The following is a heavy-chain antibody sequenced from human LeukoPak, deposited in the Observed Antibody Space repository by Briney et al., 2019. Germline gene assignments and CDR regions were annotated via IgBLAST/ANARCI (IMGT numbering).Heavy chain of an antibody. CDR2: IIPILGIA. D-gene: IGHD6-13*01. Sequence: SVKVSCKASGGTFSSYAISWVRQAPGQGLEWMGRIIPILGIANYAQKFQGRVAITADKSTSTAYMELSSLRSEDTAVYYCARDGERIAAAAGAYWGQGTLVTVSS. CDR1: GGTFSSYA. CDR3: ARDGERIAAAAGAY. J-gene: IGHJ4*02. V-gene: IGHV1-69*04.